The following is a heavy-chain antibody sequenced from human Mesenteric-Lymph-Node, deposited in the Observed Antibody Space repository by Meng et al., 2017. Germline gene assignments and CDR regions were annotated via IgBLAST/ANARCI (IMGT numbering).Heavy chain of an antibody. CDR1: GFSVSINY. CDR2: IYSAGTT. J-gene: IGHJ4*02. D-gene: IGHD6-19*01. V-gene: IGHV3-53*01. Sequence: GESLKISCAASGFSVSINYMSWVRQAPGKGLESVSFIYSAGTTYYADSVKGRFTISRDNSKNTLYLQMNNLRAEDTAVYYCARKHHGDSSGWSWGYWGQGTLVTVSS. CDR3: ARKHHGDSSGWSWGY.